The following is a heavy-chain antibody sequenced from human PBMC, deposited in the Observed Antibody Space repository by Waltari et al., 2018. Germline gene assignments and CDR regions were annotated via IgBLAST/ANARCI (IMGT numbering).Heavy chain of an antibody. V-gene: IGHV4-59*01. CDR3: ARGRHQRGYYYYMDV. Sequence: QVQLQESGPGLVKPSETLSLTCTVSGGSISSYYWSWIRQPPGKGLEWIGYIYYSGSTNSNPSLKSRVTISVDTSKNQFSLKLSSVTAADTAVYYCARGRHQRGYYYYMDVWGKGTTVTVSS. D-gene: IGHD6-25*01. J-gene: IGHJ6*03. CDR1: GGSISSYY. CDR2: IYYSGST.